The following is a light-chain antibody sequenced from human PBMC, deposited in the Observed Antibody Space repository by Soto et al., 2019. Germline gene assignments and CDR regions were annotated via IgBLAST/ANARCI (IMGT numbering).Light chain of an antibody. CDR2: GAS. CDR3: QQYNNWWT. V-gene: IGKV3-15*01. CDR1: QSVSSN. J-gene: IGKJ1*01. Sequence: EIVMTQSPATLSVCQGERATLSCRASQSVSSNLAWYQQKPGQAPRLLIYGASTRATGIPARFSGSGSGTDFTLTISSLQSEDFAVYYCQQYNNWWTFGQGTKVEIK.